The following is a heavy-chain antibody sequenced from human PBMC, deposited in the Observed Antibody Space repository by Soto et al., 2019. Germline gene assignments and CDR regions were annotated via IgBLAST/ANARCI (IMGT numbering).Heavy chain of an antibody. CDR3: ARGCMQLVPLSGDYMGV. CDR1: GYTFTGYY. D-gene: IGHD6-6*01. Sequence: ASVKVSCKASGYTFTGYYMHWVRQAPGQGLEKMGWINPNSGCTNYAQKFQGWVTMTRDTSISTAYMELSRLRSDDTAVYYCARGCMQLVPLSGDYMGVWGKGTTVTVSS. J-gene: IGHJ6*03. V-gene: IGHV1-2*04. CDR2: INPNSGCT.